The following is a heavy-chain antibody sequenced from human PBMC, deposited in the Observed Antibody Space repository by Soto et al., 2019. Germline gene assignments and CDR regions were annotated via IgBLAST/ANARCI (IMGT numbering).Heavy chain of an antibody. CDR2: INPAGTIT. CDR1: GFPFSHYW. D-gene: IGHD3-16*01. Sequence: MQMVESGGGSVQPGGSLRLSCAASGFPFSHYWMHWVRQTPGKGLVWVSRINPAGTITNYADSVDGRFTISRDNADSALFLQMNSLSAEDTVIYYCTSDTFGLRDTWGQGTLVTVSS. V-gene: IGHV3-74*01. CDR3: TSDTFGLRDT. J-gene: IGHJ5*02.